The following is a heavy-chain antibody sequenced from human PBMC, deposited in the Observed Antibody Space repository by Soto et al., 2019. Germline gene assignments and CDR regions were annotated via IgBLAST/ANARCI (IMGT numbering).Heavy chain of an antibody. CDR1: GFTFSSYG. CDR3: AREGFDYYDSSGSLDY. J-gene: IGHJ4*02. CDR2: IWYDGSNK. V-gene: IGHV3-33*01. Sequence: GGSLRLSCAASGFTFSSYGMHWVRQAPGKGLEWVAVIWYDGSNKYYADSVKGRFTISRDNSKNTLYLQMNSLRAEDTAVYYCAREGFDYYDSSGSLDYWGQGTLVTVSS. D-gene: IGHD3-22*01.